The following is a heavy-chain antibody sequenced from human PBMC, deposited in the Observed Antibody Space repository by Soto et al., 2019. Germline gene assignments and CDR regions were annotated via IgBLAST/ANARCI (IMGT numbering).Heavy chain of an antibody. CDR1: GFTFSDYY. V-gene: IGHV3-11*05. J-gene: IGHJ4*02. CDR3: ARDYYDSSGYYDY. CDR2: ISSSSSYT. D-gene: IGHD3-22*01. Sequence: PGGSLRLSCAASGFTFSDYYMSWIRQAPGKGLEWVSYISSSSSYTSYADSVKGRFTISRDNAKNSLYLQMNSLRAEDTAVYYCARDYYDSSGYYDYWGQGTLVTVSS.